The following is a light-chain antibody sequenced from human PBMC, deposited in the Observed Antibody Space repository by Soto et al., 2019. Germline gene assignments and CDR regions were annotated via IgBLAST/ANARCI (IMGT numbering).Light chain of an antibody. J-gene: IGKJ1*01. Sequence: DIQMTQSPSSLSASVGDRVTITCRVSQGISNYLAWYQQQPGKSPKFLIYAASTLQSGVPSRFSGSGSGTDFTLTISSLQPEDVATYYCQKYNSAPWTFGQGTKVEIK. CDR1: QGISNY. CDR3: QKYNSAPWT. CDR2: AAS. V-gene: IGKV1-27*01.